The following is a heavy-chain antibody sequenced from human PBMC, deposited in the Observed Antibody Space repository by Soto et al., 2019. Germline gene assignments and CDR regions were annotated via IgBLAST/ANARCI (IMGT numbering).Heavy chain of an antibody. Sequence: QVQLVESGGGVVQPGRSLRLSCAASGFTFSSYAMHWVRQAPGKGLEWVAVISYDGSNKYYADSVKGRFTISRDKSKNTLYLQMNSLRAEDTAVYYCARHLGGAITGLDYWGQGTLVTVSS. J-gene: IGHJ4*02. V-gene: IGHV3-30-3*01. CDR3: ARHLGGAITGLDY. D-gene: IGHD3-16*02. CDR1: GFTFSSYA. CDR2: ISYDGSNK.